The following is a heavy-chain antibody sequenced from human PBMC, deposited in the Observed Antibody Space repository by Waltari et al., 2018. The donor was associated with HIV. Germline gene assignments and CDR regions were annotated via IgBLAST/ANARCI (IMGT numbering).Heavy chain of an antibody. CDR2: IYHSGST. V-gene: IGHV4-59*01. CDR3: AREPNQYSSSVYGMDV. CDR1: GGSISSYY. Sequence: QVQLQESGPGLVKPSETLSLSCTVSGGSISSYYWRWLRQAPGKGLEWIGYIYHSGSTNYNPSLKSRVTISVDTSKNQISLKVRSVTAADTAVYYCAREPNQYSSSVYGMDVWGQGTTVTVSS. D-gene: IGHD6-19*01. J-gene: IGHJ6*02.